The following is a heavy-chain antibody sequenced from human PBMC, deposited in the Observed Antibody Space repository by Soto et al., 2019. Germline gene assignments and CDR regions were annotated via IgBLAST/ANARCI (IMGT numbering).Heavy chain of an antibody. J-gene: IGHJ5*01. CDR3: STRAYDTNGYYRFDP. D-gene: IGHD3-22*01. CDR1: GGSFSCHS. Sequence: SETLSRTCAVYGGSFSCHSWTWIRQSPGKGLEWIGDINHSGRANYSPSLKSRVTISLDTSKNQFSLTLSAVTAADTAMYYCSTRAYDTNGYYRFDPWGQGTLVTVSS. V-gene: IGHV4-34*01. CDR2: INHSGRA.